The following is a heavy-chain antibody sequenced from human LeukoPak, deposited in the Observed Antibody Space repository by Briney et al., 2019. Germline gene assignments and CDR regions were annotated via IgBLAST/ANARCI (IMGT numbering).Heavy chain of an antibody. CDR3: AKDYYDSSGYYY. CDR1: GFTFSSYG. CDR2: ISYDGSNK. V-gene: IGHV3-30*18. Sequence: GGSLRLSCAASGFTFSSYGMHWVRQAPGKRLEWVAVISYDGSNKYYADSVKGRFTISRDNSKNTLYLQMNSLRAEDTAVYYCAKDYYDSSGYYYWGQGTLVTVSS. D-gene: IGHD3-22*01. J-gene: IGHJ4*02.